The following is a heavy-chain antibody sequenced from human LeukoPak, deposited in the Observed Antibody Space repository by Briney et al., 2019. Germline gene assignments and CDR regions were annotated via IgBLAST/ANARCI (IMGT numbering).Heavy chain of an antibody. V-gene: IGHV1-2*02. Sequence: ASVKVSCKASGYTFTGYYMHWVRQAPGQGLEWMGWINPNSGGTKYGQKFQGRVTMTRDTSISTAYMELSRLSSDDTAVYYCARGFLWFGGPDAFDIWGLGTMLTVSS. CDR2: INPNSGGT. J-gene: IGHJ3*02. CDR3: ARGFLWFGGPDAFDI. CDR1: GYTFTGYY. D-gene: IGHD3-10*01.